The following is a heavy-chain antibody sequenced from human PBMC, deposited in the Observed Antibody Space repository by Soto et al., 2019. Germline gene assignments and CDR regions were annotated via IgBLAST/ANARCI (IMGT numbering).Heavy chain of an antibody. J-gene: IGHJ4*02. V-gene: IGHV3-53*01. Sequence: EVQLLESGGGLVQPGGSLRLSCAASGFTVSNNYMSWVRQAPGKGLEWVSLIYSGGSTYYADSVKGRFSISRDKSKNTLYLQMNSLRAEDTAVYYCAAYTSLDYWGQGTLVTVSS. CDR2: IYSGGST. CDR3: AAYTSLDY. D-gene: IGHD2-2*02. CDR1: GFTVSNNY.